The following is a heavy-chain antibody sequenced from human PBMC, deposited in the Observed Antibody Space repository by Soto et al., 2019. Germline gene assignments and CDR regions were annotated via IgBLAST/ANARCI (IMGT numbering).Heavy chain of an antibody. D-gene: IGHD3-3*01. CDR1: GYTFTSYD. CDR3: ARGLFNRGVNWFDP. Sequence: QVQLVQSGAEVKKPGASVKVSCKASGYTFTSYDINWVRQATGQGLEWMGWMNPNSGNTGYAQKFQGRVTMTRNTSISTAYRELSSLRSEDTAVYYCARGLFNRGVNWFDPWGQGTLVTVSS. CDR2: MNPNSGNT. J-gene: IGHJ5*02. V-gene: IGHV1-8*01.